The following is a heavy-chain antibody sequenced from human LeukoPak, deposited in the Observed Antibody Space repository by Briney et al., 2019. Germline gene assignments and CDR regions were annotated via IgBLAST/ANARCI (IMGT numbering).Heavy chain of an antibody. Sequence: SETLSLTCTVSGGSVSGYYWSWIRQPPGKGLEWIGFISYSGGTNYNPSLKSRVTISVDTSKNQFSLKLNSVTAADTAVYYCARHGGSYTFDYWGQGTLVTVSS. V-gene: IGHV4-59*08. J-gene: IGHJ4*02. D-gene: IGHD1-26*01. CDR3: ARHGGSYTFDY. CDR2: ISYSGGT. CDR1: GGSVSGYY.